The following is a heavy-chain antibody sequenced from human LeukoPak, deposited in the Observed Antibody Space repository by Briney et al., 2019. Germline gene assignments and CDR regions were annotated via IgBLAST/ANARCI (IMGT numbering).Heavy chain of an antibody. CDR1: GGTFSSYA. D-gene: IGHD3-3*01. Sequence: SVKVSRKASGGTFSSYAISWVRQAPGQGLEWMGGIIPIFGTANYAQKFQGRVTITADESTSTAYMELSSLRSEDTAVYYCARAPPGGYDFWSGYQYYFDYWGQGTLVTVSS. CDR3: ARAPPGGYDFWSGYQYYFDY. CDR2: IIPIFGTA. V-gene: IGHV1-69*13. J-gene: IGHJ4*02.